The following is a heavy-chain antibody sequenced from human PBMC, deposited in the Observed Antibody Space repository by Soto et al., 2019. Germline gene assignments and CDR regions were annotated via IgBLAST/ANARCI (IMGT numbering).Heavy chain of an antibody. D-gene: IGHD3-22*01. CDR2: ISGSGGST. CDR1: GFTFSSYA. Sequence: GGSLRLSCAASGFTFSSYAMSWVRQAPGKGLEWVSAISGSGGSTYYADSVKGRFTISRDNSKNTLYLQMNSLRAEDTAVYYCANSPSGGSGYYAGPTGFDYWGQGTLVTVSS. J-gene: IGHJ4*02. V-gene: IGHV3-23*01. CDR3: ANSPSGGSGYYAGPTGFDY.